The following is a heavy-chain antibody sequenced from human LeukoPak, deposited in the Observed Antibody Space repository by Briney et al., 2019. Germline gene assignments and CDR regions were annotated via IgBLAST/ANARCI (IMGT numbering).Heavy chain of an antibody. J-gene: IGHJ6*03. V-gene: IGHV4-4*07. CDR3: ARDQYSYGYYYYYYMDV. CDR2: IYTSGST. Sequence: SETLSLTCTVSGGSISGYYWSWIRQPAGKGLEWIGRIYTSGSTNYNPSLKSRVTMSVDTSKNQFSLKLSSVTAADTAVYYCARDQYSYGYYYYYYMDVWGKGTTVTVSS. CDR1: GGSISGYY. D-gene: IGHD5-18*01.